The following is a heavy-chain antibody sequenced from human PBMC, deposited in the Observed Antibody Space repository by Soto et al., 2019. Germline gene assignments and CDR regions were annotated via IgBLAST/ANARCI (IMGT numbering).Heavy chain of an antibody. J-gene: IGHJ6*03. CDR1: GGTFSSYT. D-gene: IGHD6-25*01. Sequence: ASVKVSCKASGGTFSSYTISWVRQAPGQGLEWMGRIIPILGIANYAQKFQGRVTITADKSTSTAYMELSSLRSEDTAVYYCARGAAQGWSPSEEDYYYYMDVWGKGTTVTVSS. V-gene: IGHV1-69*02. CDR2: IIPILGIA. CDR3: ARGAAQGWSPSEEDYYYYMDV.